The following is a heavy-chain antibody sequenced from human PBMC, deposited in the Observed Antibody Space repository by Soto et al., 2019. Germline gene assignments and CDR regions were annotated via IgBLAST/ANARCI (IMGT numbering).Heavy chain of an antibody. J-gene: IGHJ5*02. V-gene: IGHV4-31*03. Sequence: SETLSLTCTVSGGSISSGGYYWSWIRQHPGKGLEWIGYIYYSGSTYYNPSLKSRVTISVDTSKNQFSLKLSSVTAADTAVYYCARGAPRAYDSSGYYPSYNWFDPWGQGTLVTVPQ. CDR3: ARGAPRAYDSSGYYPSYNWFDP. CDR2: IYYSGST. D-gene: IGHD3-22*01. CDR1: GGSISSGGYY.